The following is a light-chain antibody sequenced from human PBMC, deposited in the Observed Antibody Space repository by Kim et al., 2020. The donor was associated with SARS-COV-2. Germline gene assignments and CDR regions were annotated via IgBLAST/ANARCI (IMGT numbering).Light chain of an antibody. Sequence: PGERATLSSRASQSIDTSLGWYQHRPGQAPRLLVYDASIRATGVPDRFSGSGSGTDFTLTISGLDPEDFSTYYCQQRDSWPPAVSFGGGTKVDIK. V-gene: IGKV3-11*01. CDR3: QQRDSWPPAVS. CDR1: QSIDTS. J-gene: IGKJ4*01. CDR2: DAS.